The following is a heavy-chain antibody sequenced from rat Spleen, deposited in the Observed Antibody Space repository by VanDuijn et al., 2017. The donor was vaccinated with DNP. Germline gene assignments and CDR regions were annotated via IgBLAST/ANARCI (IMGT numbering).Heavy chain of an antibody. CDR1: GFTFNNEW. Sequence: EVQLVESGGGLVQPGRSLKLSCVASGFTFNNEWMTWIRQVPTKGLEWVAYLTYDGHITYYEDSVKGRFTISRDNGKSTLYLQMESLRSEDTATYYCTKDAFDYWGQGVMVTVSS. V-gene: IGHV5-20*01. CDR3: TKDAFDY. J-gene: IGHJ2*01. CDR2: LTYDGHIT.